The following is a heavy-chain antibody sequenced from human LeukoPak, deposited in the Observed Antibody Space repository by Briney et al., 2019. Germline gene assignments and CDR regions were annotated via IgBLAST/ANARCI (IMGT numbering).Heavy chain of an antibody. D-gene: IGHD6-19*01. J-gene: IGHJ4*02. CDR2: IYSGGST. CDR1: GFTVSSNY. CDR3: ASTRVKYSSGWYYFDY. V-gene: IGHV3-66*01. Sequence: GSLRLSCAASGFTVSSNYMSWVRQAPGKGLEWVSVIYSGGSTYYADSVKGRFTISRDNSKNTLYLQMNSLRAEDTAVYYCASTRVKYSSGWYYFDYWGQGTLVTVSS.